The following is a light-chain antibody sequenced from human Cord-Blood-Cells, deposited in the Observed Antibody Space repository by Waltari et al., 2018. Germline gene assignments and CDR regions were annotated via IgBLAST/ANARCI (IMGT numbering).Light chain of an antibody. CDR2: EGS. CDR3: CSYAGSSSYV. Sequence: QSALTQPASVSGSPGQSITNSCTGTSSDVGSYNLVSWYQQHPDKAPKLMIYEGSKRPSGVSNRFSGSKSGNTASLTISGLQAEDEADYYCCSYAGSSSYVFGTGTKVTVL. J-gene: IGLJ1*01. CDR1: SSDVGSYNL. V-gene: IGLV2-23*01.